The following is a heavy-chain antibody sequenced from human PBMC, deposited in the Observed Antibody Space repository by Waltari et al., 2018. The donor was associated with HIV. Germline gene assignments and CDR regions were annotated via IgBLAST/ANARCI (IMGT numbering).Heavy chain of an antibody. CDR1: GLTFNTFN. D-gene: IGHD3-3*01. V-gene: IGHV3-21*03. CDR3: ASEDFWGGPHN. Sequence: VHLVASGGGLVKPGGSVSLPCVVAGLTFNTFNMKWVRQARGKGLEWVSSISSTSSFIYYADSVKGRFTISRDNAKNSLYLQINNLRAEDTAVYYCASEDFWGGPHNWGQGTLVTVSS. CDR2: ISSTSSFI. J-gene: IGHJ4*02.